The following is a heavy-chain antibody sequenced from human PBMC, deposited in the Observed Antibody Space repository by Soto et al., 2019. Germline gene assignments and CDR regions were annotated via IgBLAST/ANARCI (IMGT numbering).Heavy chain of an antibody. V-gene: IGHV4-4*07. Sequence: SETLSLTCTVSGGSIIYYWSWIRQPAGKGLEWIGRIYTSGSTNYNPSLKSRVTMSIDTSKNQFSLKLTSVTAADTAAYFCARGIVDFWSGRHYFDYWGQGTLVTVSS. J-gene: IGHJ4*02. CDR2: IYTSGST. CDR1: GGSIIYY. CDR3: ARGIVDFWSGRHYFDY. D-gene: IGHD3-3*01.